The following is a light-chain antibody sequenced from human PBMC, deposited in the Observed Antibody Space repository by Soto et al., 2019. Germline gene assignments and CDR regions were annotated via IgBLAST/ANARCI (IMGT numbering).Light chain of an antibody. CDR1: QIVRGSY. Sequence: EVVLTQSPGTLSLSPGDRATLSCRASQIVRGSYLAWYQQKPGQAPRLLIFGTSSRATGIPDRFSGSGSGTDFTLTISRLEPEDFAVYYCQQYDTSQRTFGQGTKVDNK. CDR2: GTS. V-gene: IGKV3-20*01. CDR3: QQYDTSQRT. J-gene: IGKJ1*01.